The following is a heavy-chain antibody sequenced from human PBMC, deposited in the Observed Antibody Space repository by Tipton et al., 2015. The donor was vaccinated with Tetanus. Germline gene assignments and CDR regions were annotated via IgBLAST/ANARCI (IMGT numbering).Heavy chain of an antibody. CDR2: IYPGDSDA. V-gene: IGHV5-51*01. Sequence: QLVQSGAEVRKPGQSLKISCEVSGHNSRSYWISWVRQMPGKGLEWMGIIYPGDSDATYSPSFQGQVTISADKSISTAYLQWSSLKASDAAIYFCARLPMHYSASGSTWGRGTLVTVSS. CDR3: ARLPMHYSASGST. CDR1: GHNSRSYW. J-gene: IGHJ5*02. D-gene: IGHD3-10*01.